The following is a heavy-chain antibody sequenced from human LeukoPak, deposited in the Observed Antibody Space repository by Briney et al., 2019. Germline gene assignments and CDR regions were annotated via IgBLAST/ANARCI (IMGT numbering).Heavy chain of an antibody. V-gene: IGHV3-30-3*01. CDR1: GFTFSSYA. D-gene: IGHD3-3*01. CDR2: ISYDGSNK. J-gene: IGHJ5*02. CDR3: ARENGLITIFGVAHPGWFDP. Sequence: PGRSLRLSCAASGFTFSSYAMHWVRQAPGKGLEWVAVISYDGSNKYYADSVKGRFTISRDNAKNSLYLQMNSLRAEDTAVYYCARENGLITIFGVAHPGWFDPWGQGTLVTVSS.